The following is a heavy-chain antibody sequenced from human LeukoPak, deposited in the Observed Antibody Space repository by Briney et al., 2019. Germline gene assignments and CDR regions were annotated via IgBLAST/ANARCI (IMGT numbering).Heavy chain of an antibody. J-gene: IGHJ4*02. CDR3: ARASGAVAGTGLFDY. D-gene: IGHD6-19*01. Sequence: GASVKVSCKASGYTFTGYYMHWVRQAPGQGLEWMGWINPNSGGTNYAQKFQGRVTMTRDTSISTAYMELSRLRSDDTAVYYCARASGAVAGTGLFDYWGQGTLVTVSS. CDR1: GYTFTGYY. V-gene: IGHV1-2*02. CDR2: INPNSGGT.